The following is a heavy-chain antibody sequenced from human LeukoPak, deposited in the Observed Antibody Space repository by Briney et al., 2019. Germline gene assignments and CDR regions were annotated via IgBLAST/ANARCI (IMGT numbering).Heavy chain of an antibody. J-gene: IGHJ4*02. CDR2: ISYDGSNK. D-gene: IGHD5-18*01. Sequence: GRSLRLSCAASGFTFSSYGMHWVGQAPGKGLEWVAVISYDGSNKYYADSVKGRFTISRDNSKNTLYLQMNSLRAEDTAVYYCAVTSGYSYATQTNTDYWGQGTLVTVSS. V-gene: IGHV3-30*03. CDR3: AVTSGYSYATQTNTDY. CDR1: GFTFSSYG.